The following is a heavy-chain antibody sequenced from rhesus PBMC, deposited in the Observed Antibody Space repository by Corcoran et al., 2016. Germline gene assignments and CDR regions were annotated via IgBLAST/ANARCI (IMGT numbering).Heavy chain of an antibody. D-gene: IGHD5-42*01. CDR3: ARAQGIEIDY. CDR1: GYILTSYY. V-gene: IGHV1-1*01. J-gene: IGHJ4*01. Sequence: QVQLVQSGAEIKQPGASVKLSCTASGYILTSYYLHWVRQDTGQGLEWIGVISPYKVNKCYAQKCQGRVTITTDTSTRTGYMELSSLRSEDTAVYYCARAQGIEIDYWGQGVLVTVSS. CDR2: ISPYKVNK.